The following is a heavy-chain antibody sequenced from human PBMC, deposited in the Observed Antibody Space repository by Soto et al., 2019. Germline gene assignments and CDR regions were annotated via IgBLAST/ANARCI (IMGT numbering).Heavy chain of an antibody. Sequence: QLQLQESGPGLVKPSETLSLTCTVSGGSISSSSYNWGWIRQPPGKGLEWIATISYSGSTYYNRSLKSRVNISEDTSKIQFSLKLSAVTAAYTALYYCARHNDGGSPYRSDFDFWGQGTLVTVSS. D-gene: IGHD2-15*01. J-gene: IGHJ4*02. CDR1: GGSISSSSYN. CDR2: ISYSGST. CDR3: ARHNDGGSPYRSDFDF. V-gene: IGHV4-39*01.